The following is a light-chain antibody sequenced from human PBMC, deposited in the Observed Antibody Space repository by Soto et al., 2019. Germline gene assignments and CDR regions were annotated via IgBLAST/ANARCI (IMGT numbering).Light chain of an antibody. CDR3: QQYGSSPIT. CDR1: QSVSRSN. V-gene: IGKV3-20*01. J-gene: IGKJ5*01. CDR2: GTS. Sequence: EIVLTQSPDTLSLSPGERATVSCRASQSVSRSNLAWYQHKPGQAPRLLIYGTSNRATGIPDRFTGSGSGTDLTLTISSLEPEDFAVYYCQQYGSSPITFGQGTRLEIK.